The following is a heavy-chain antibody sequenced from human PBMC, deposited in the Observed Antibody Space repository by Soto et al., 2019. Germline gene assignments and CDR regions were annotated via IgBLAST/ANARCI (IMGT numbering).Heavy chain of an antibody. J-gene: IGHJ4*02. D-gene: IGHD3-22*01. Sequence: QVQLVESGGGVVQPGRSLRLSCAASGFTFSSYAMHWVRQAPGKGLEWVAVISYDGSNKYYADSVKGRFTISRDNSKNTLYLQMNSLRAEDTAVYYCARGGGATYYYDSSGYCPDYWGQGTLVTVSS. V-gene: IGHV3-30-3*01. CDR2: ISYDGSNK. CDR3: ARGGGATYYYDSSGYCPDY. CDR1: GFTFSSYA.